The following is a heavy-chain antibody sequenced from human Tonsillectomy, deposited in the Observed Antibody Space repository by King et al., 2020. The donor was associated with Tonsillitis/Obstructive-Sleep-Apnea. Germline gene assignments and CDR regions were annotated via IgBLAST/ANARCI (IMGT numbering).Heavy chain of an antibody. J-gene: IGHJ5*02. Sequence: VQLVESGGGLVQPGGSLRLSCAASGFTLSSYAMSWVRQAPGKGLEWVSAISNSGRSTYYADSVKGRFTISRDNSKNTLYLQMNSLRAEDTAVYYCAKAPVWFGELSPNWFDPWGQGTLVTVSS. CDR1: GFTLSSYA. CDR3: AKAPVWFGELSPNWFDP. V-gene: IGHV3-23*04. D-gene: IGHD3-10*01. CDR2: ISNSGRST.